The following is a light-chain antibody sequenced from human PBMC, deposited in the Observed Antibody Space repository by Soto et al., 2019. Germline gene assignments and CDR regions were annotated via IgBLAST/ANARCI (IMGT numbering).Light chain of an antibody. CDR1: SSNIGSNA. V-gene: IGLV1-44*01. Sequence: QSVLTQPPSASGTPGQRVTISCSGSSSNIGSNAVNWYQQLPGTAPKLLMYSNNQRPSGVPDRFSGSNSGTSATLAISGLQSEDEADYYCAAWDDSLNGVVFGGGTKLTVL. CDR3: AAWDDSLNGVV. J-gene: IGLJ2*01. CDR2: SNN.